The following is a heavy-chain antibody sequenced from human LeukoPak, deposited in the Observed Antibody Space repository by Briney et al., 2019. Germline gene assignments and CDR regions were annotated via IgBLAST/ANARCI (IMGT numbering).Heavy chain of an antibody. D-gene: IGHD6-13*01. V-gene: IGHV1-18*01. CDR2: ISAYNGNT. CDR1: GYRFTSYG. Sequence: ASVKVSCKASGYRFTSYGITWVRQAPGQGLEWMGWISAYNGNTNYAQKLQGRVTLTTDRSTTTAYMELSSLRSEDTAVYYCARVPQGSSWPYYFDYWGQGTLVTVSS. CDR3: ARVPQGSSWPYYFDY. J-gene: IGHJ4*02.